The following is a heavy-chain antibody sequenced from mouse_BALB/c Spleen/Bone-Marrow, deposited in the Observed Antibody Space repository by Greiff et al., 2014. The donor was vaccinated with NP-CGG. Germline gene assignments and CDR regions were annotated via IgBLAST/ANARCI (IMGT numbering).Heavy chain of an antibody. D-gene: IGHD1-1*01. J-gene: IGHJ2*01. CDR3: SRDYYGSGYFDC. Sequence: EVQVVESGPGLVIPSQSVSLTCTVSGSSITSDYAWNWIRQFPGSKLEWMGYINYNGSTTYNPSLTSRISITRNTSKNQLFLQLNSVTNEDTATYYCSRDYYGSGYFDCWGQGTTLTVSS. CDR2: INYNGST. CDR1: GSSITSDYA. V-gene: IGHV3-2*02.